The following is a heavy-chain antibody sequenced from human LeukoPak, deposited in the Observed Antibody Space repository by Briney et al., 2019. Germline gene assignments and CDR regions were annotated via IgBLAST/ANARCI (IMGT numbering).Heavy chain of an antibody. D-gene: IGHD6-6*01. V-gene: IGHV3-30*02. Sequence: PGGSLRLSCAASGFTFGSYGMHWVRQAPGKGLEWVAFIRYDGSNKYYADSVRGRFTISRDNSKNTLYLQMNSLRAEDTAVYYCAKDGGSSYYFDYWGQGTLVTVSS. CDR2: IRYDGSNK. J-gene: IGHJ4*02. CDR3: AKDGGSSYYFDY. CDR1: GFTFGSYG.